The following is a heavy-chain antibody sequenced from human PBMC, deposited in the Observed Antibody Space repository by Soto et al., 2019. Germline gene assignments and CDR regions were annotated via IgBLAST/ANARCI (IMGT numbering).Heavy chain of an antibody. Sequence: GGSLRLSCAASGFTVSSNIMTWVRQTPGKGLECVSLIYTAGSTYYSDSVKGRFTISRDNSKNTLYLQMNSLKVEDTAVYYCARVYTGLDYWGQGTQVTVSS. CDR1: GFTVSSNI. V-gene: IGHV3-53*01. D-gene: IGHD2-8*02. CDR3: ARVYTGLDY. CDR2: IYTAGST. J-gene: IGHJ4*02.